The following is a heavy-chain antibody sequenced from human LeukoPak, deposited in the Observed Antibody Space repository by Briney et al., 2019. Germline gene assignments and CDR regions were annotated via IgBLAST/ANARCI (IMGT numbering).Heavy chain of an antibody. CDR3: AKVQRPLDGADY. CDR2: IYYSGST. CDR1: GGSISSYY. D-gene: IGHD1-1*01. V-gene: IGHV4-59*01. J-gene: IGHJ4*02. Sequence: TSETLSLTCTVSGGSISSYYWSWIQQPPGKGLERIGYIYYSGSTYYNPSLKSRVTISVDTSKNLFSLKLSSVTAADTAVYYCAKVQRPLDGADYWGQGTLVTVSS.